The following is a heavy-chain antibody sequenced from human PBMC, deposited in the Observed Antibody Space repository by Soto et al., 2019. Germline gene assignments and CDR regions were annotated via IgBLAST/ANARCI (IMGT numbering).Heavy chain of an antibody. CDR3: ARDLLTGSPYWYYYMDV. CDR2: ISAYNGNT. V-gene: IGHV1-18*01. D-gene: IGHD3-9*01. Sequence: GASVKVSCKASGYTFTSYGISWVRQAPGQRLEWMGWISAYNGNTNYAQKLQGRVTMTTDTSTSTAYMELRSLRSDDTAVYYCARDLLTGSPYWYYYMDVWGKGTTVTVSS. CDR1: GYTFTSYG. J-gene: IGHJ6*03.